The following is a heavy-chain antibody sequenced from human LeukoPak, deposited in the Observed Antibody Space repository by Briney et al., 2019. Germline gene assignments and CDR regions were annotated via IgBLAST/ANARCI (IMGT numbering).Heavy chain of an antibody. Sequence: GSLRLSCAASGFIFSNYAMSWVRQAPGKGLEWASGISGSGGSTYYADSVKGRFTISRDNSKNTLYLQMNSLRAEDTAVYYCAKDLGYTSGWSDYWGQGTLVTVSS. D-gene: IGHD6-19*01. J-gene: IGHJ4*02. CDR3: AKDLGYTSGWSDY. V-gene: IGHV3-23*01. CDR1: GFIFSNYA. CDR2: ISGSGGST.